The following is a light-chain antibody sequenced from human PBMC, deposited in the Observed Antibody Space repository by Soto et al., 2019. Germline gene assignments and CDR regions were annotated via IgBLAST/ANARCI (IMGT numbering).Light chain of an antibody. V-gene: IGKV3-15*01. Sequence: EIMMTQSPATLSVSPGERATLSCRASQSISSNLAWYQQKPGQAPRLLIYGASTRATGIPVRFSGSGSGTDFTLTISSLQSEDFAIYYCQQYYDWPPLTFGGGTKVEIK. CDR2: GAS. CDR3: QQYYDWPPLT. J-gene: IGKJ4*01. CDR1: QSISSN.